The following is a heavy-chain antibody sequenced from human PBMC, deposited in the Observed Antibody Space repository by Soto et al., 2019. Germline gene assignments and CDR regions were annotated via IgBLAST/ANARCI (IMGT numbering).Heavy chain of an antibody. CDR2: IYYSGST. J-gene: IGHJ4*02. D-gene: IGHD3-22*01. Sequence: QVQLQESGPGMVKPSQTLSLTCTVSGGSISSGDYYWSWIRQHPGKVLEWIGYIYYSGSTHYSSSLKSRVTISVDTSKNQFPLKLTSVTAADTAVYYCARLSAVCSSGYYLDYWGQGTLVTVSS. CDR1: GGSISSGDYY. CDR3: ARLSAVCSSGYYLDY. V-gene: IGHV4-31*02.